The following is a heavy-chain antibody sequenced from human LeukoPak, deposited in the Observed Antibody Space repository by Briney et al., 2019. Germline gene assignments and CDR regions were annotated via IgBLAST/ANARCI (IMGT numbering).Heavy chain of an antibody. V-gene: IGHV1-58*01. Sequence: SVKVSCKASGFTFTSSAVQWVRQARGQRLEWIGWIVVGTGNTNYAQKFQERVTITRDMSTITAYMELNSLRSEDTAVYYCAAAYDFWSGSYAFDIWGQGTMVTVSS. J-gene: IGHJ3*02. D-gene: IGHD3-3*01. CDR2: IVVGTGNT. CDR1: GFTFTSSA. CDR3: AAAYDFWSGSYAFDI.